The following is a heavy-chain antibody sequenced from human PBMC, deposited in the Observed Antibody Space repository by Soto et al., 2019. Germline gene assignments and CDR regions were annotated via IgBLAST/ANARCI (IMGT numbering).Heavy chain of an antibody. D-gene: IGHD3-3*01. CDR2: INPSGGST. J-gene: IGHJ6*02. Sequence: ASVKVSCKASGYTFTSYYMHWVRQAPGQGPEWMGIINPSGGSTSYAQKFQGRVTMTRDTSTSTVYMELSSLRSEDTAVYYCAREAYDFWSGFMRYGMDVWGQGTTVTVSS. V-gene: IGHV1-46*01. CDR1: GYTFTSYY. CDR3: AREAYDFWSGFMRYGMDV.